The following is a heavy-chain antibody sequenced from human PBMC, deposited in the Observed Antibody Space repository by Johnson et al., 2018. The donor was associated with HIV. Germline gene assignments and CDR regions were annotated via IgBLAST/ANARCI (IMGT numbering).Heavy chain of an antibody. J-gene: IGHJ3*02. Sequence: EQLVESGGGLVQPGGSLRLSCAASGFTFSSYWMTWVRQAPGKGLEWVANINQDGSEKYSVDSVKGRFTISRDNAKKSLYLQMNSLRAEDTAMHYCARGDEPTFAFDIWGQGTMVTVSS. CDR2: INQDGSEK. CDR3: ARGDEPTFAFDI. V-gene: IGHV3-7*05. CDR1: GFTFSSYW.